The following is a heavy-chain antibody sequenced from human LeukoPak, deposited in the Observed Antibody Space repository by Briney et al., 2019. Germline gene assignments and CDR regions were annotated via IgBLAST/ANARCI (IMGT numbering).Heavy chain of an antibody. V-gene: IGHV4-31*03. D-gene: IGHD3-10*01. CDR2: IYYSGST. CDR1: GGSISSGGYY. J-gene: IGHJ4*02. Sequence: SQTLSLTCTVSGGSISSGGYYWSWIRQHPGKGLEWIGYIYYSGSTYYNPSLKSRVTISVDTSKNQFSLKLGSVTAADTAVYYCARDGSGSYHFDYWGQGTLVTVSS. CDR3: ARDGSGSYHFDY.